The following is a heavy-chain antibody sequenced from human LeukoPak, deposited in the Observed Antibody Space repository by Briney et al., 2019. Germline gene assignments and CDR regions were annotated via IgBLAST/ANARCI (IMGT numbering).Heavy chain of an antibody. J-gene: IGHJ4*02. CDR1: GFTFSSYA. CDR3: AKNSGYSYHSQSYFDY. CDR2: VSCSGEST. V-gene: IGHV3-23*01. Sequence: GGSLRLSCAASGFTFSSYAMSWVRQAPGKGLEGVSAVSCSGESTYSADSVKGRFTIPRDNSKNTMYLQMNSLRTEETAVYYCAKNSGYSYHSQSYFDYWGQGTLVTVSS. D-gene: IGHD5-18*01.